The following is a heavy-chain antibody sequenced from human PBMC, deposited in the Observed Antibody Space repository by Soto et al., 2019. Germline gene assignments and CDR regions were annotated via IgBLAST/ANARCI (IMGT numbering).Heavy chain of an antibody. CDR1: GGSISSGGYY. J-gene: IGHJ5*02. CDR2: IYYIGST. Sequence: PSETLSLTCTVSGGSISSGGYYWNWIRQHPGKGLEWIGYIYYIGSTYYNPSLKSRVTISLDTSKNQFSLRLSSVTAADTAVYYCARSVLPWGQGTLVTVSS. V-gene: IGHV4-31*03. CDR3: ARSVLP.